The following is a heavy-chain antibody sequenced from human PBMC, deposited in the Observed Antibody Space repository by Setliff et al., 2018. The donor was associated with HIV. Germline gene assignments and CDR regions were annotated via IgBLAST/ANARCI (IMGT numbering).Heavy chain of an antibody. J-gene: IGHJ4*02. V-gene: IGHV4-59*12. CDR1: GTSLTSSY. CDR3: ARFARDPTD. Sequence: PSETLSLTCTVSGTSLTSSYWTWIRQSPGRGLEYLGYIYYSGDSNYSPSLKSRLSMSLDASTSQFSLRLNSLTAADTAMYYCARFARDPTDWGRGILVTVSS. CDR2: IYYSGDS.